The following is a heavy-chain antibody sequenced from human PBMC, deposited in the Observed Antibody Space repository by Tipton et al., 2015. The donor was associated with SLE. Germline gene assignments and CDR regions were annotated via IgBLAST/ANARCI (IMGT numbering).Heavy chain of an antibody. CDR2: IYTSGST. V-gene: IGHV4-4*09. CDR1: GFTFSSYA. CDR3: ARGMAHFDY. D-gene: IGHD2-8*01. Sequence: LRLSCAASGFTFSSYAMSWIRQPAGKGLEWIGYIYTSGSTNYNPSLKSRVTISVDTSKNQFSLKLSSVTAADTAVYYCARGMAHFDYWGQGTLVTVSS. J-gene: IGHJ4*02.